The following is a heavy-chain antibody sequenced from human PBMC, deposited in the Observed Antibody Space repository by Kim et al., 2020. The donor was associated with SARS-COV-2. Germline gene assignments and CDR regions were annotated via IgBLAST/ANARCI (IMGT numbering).Heavy chain of an antibody. Sequence: SETLSLTCTVSGGSISSSSYYWGWIRQPPGKGLEWIGSIYYSGSTYYNPSLKSRVTISVDTSKNQFSLKLSSVTAADTAVYYCARLGAPNNWFGPWGQGTLLTVSS. J-gene: IGHJ5*02. CDR1: GGSISSSSYY. CDR2: IYYSGST. V-gene: IGHV4-39*01. CDR3: ARLGAPNNWFGP.